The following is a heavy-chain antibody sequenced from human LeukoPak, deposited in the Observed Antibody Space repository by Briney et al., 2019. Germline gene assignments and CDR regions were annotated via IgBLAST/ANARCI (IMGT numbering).Heavy chain of an antibody. J-gene: IGHJ5*02. CDR1: GFTVSSNY. V-gene: IGHV3-7*01. D-gene: IGHD2-15*01. Sequence: GGSLRLSCAASGFTVSSNYMSWVRQAPGKGLEWVANIKQDGSEKHYVDSVKGRFTISRDNAENSLFLQMNSLRAEDTAVYYCARDGCSGGSCYSYWFDPWGQGTLVTVSS. CDR3: ARDGCSGGSCYSYWFDP. CDR2: IKQDGSEK.